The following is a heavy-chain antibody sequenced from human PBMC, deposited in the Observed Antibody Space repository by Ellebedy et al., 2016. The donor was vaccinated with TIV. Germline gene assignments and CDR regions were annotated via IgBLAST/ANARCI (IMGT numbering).Heavy chain of an antibody. CDR2: IIPIFGTA. CDR1: GGTFSSYA. J-gene: IGHJ4*02. Sequence: ASVKVSCKASGGTFSSYAISWVRQAPGQGLEWMGGIIPIFGTANYAQKFQERVTITRDMSTSTAYMELSSLRSEDTAVYYCAADGGGLLWFGELSLWGQGTLVTVSS. CDR3: AADGGGLLWFGELSL. V-gene: IGHV1-69*05. D-gene: IGHD3-10*01.